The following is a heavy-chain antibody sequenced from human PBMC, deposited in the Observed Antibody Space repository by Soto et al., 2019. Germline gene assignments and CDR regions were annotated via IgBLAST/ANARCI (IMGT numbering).Heavy chain of an antibody. CDR3: ARDMVSTIGDFDF. J-gene: IGHJ4*02. D-gene: IGHD5-12*01. CDR2: INPNSGAT. Sequence: ASVKVSCKASGYTFIGYYLHWVRQAPGQGLEWMGWINPNSGATNYAQKFQGRVTMTRDTSITTAYMELSRLRSDDAAVYYCARDMVSTIGDFDFWGQGTLVTVSS. V-gene: IGHV1-2*02. CDR1: GYTFIGYY.